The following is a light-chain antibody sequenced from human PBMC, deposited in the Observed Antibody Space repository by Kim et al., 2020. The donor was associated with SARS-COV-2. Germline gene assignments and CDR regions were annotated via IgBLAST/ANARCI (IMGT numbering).Light chain of an antibody. J-gene: IGKJ4*01. CDR1: EDIDKD. Sequence: ESVGDRGTINCRASEDIDKDLAWYQQKPGSAPKRLIYAASTLQSGVPSRFSGSGSWTEFTLTISSMQPEDFATYYCLQHNSYPITFGGGTKVDIK. V-gene: IGKV1-17*01. CDR2: AAS. CDR3: LQHNSYPIT.